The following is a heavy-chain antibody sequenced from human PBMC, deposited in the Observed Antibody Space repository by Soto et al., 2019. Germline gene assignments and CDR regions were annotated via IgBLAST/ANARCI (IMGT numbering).Heavy chain of an antibody. J-gene: IGHJ3*02. CDR3: ARDGRAAAFDI. CDR1: GFTFSSYG. V-gene: IGHV3-33*01. CDR2: IWYDGSNK. Sequence: GGSLRLSCAASGFTFSSYGMHWVRQAPGKGLEGVAVIWYDGSNKYYADSVKGRFTISRDNSKNTLYLQMNSLRAEDTAVYYCARDGRAAAFDIWGQGTMVTVSS. D-gene: IGHD6-25*01.